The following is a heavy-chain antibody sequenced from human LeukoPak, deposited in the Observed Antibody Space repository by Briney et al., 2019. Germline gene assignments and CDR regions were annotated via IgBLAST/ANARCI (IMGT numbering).Heavy chain of an antibody. CDR1: GFSFSGYW. V-gene: IGHV3-7*01. D-gene: IGHD1-1*01. CDR3: ARDGPYVELEY. Sequence: PGGSLRLSCAASGFSFSGYWMSWVRQAPGKGLEWVANIEQDGSEKYYVDSVKGRFTISRDNAKNSLYLQMNSLRAEDTAVCYCARDGPYVELEYWGQGTLVTVSS. J-gene: IGHJ4*02. CDR2: IEQDGSEK.